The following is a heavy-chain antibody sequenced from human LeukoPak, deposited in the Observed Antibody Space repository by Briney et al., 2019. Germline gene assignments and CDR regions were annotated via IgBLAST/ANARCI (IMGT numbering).Heavy chain of an antibody. CDR3: AKVKQQLAPYDAFDI. V-gene: IGHV4-59*01. J-gene: IGHJ3*02. D-gene: IGHD6-13*01. Sequence: PSETLSLTCAVYGGSFSGYYWSWIRQPPGKGLEWIGYIYYSGSTNYNPSLKSRVTISVDTSKNQFSLKLSSVTAADTAVYYCAKVKQQLAPYDAFDIWGQGTMVTVSS. CDR1: GGSFSGYY. CDR2: IYYSGST.